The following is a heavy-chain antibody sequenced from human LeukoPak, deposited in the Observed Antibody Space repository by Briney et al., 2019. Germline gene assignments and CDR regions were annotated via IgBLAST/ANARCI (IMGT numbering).Heavy chain of an antibody. CDR2: ISAPGGAT. Sequence: GGSLRLSCAASGFTFTSYAMSWVRQAPGKGLEWVSAISAPGGATYYADSVRGRFTISRDNSRNTLYLQMNSLRAEDTAVYYCARDRYGDYSHDYWGQGTLVTVSS. V-gene: IGHV3-23*01. CDR3: ARDRYGDYSHDY. J-gene: IGHJ4*02. D-gene: IGHD4-17*01. CDR1: GFTFTSYA.